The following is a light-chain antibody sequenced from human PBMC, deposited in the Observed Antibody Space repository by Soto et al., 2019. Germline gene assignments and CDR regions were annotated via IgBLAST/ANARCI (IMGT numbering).Light chain of an antibody. Sequence: IQMTQSPSSLSASVGDRVTITCRASETISRSLNWFQQKPGKAPKLLIYKASTLKSGVPSRFSGSGSGTEFTLTISSLQPDDFATYYCQHYNSYSEAFGQGTKVDIK. CDR1: ETISRS. J-gene: IGKJ1*01. V-gene: IGKV1-5*03. CDR3: QHYNSYSEA. CDR2: KAS.